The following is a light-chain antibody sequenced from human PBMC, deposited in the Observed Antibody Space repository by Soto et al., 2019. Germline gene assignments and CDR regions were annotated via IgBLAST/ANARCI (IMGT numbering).Light chain of an antibody. V-gene: IGLV2-11*01. CDR2: DVN. J-gene: IGLJ1*01. CDR3: CSYAGSYTHV. Sequence: QSALTQPRSVSGSPGQSVTISCTGTSSDVGGYNYVSWYQQHPGKAPKLIIYDVNKRPSGVPDRFSGSKSGNTASLTISGLQAEDEADYYCCSYAGSYTHVFGTGTKLTVL. CDR1: SSDVGGYNY.